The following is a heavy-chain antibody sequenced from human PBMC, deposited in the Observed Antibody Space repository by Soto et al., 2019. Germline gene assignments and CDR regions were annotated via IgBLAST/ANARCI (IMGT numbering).Heavy chain of an antibody. Sequence: PSETLSLTCDVYGGSFSRYYWSWIRQPAGKGLEWIGEINHSGSTNYNPSLKSRVTISVDTSKKQFSLTLSSGTAADTAVYYCARNLRIAVAGTYFDYWGQGTLVTVSS. V-gene: IGHV4-34*01. D-gene: IGHD6-19*01. CDR1: GGSFSRYY. CDR2: INHSGST. J-gene: IGHJ4*02. CDR3: ARNLRIAVAGTYFDY.